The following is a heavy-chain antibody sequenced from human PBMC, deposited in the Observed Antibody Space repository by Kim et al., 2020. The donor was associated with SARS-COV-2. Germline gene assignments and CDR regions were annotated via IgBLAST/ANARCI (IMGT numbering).Heavy chain of an antibody. D-gene: IGHD1-20*01. CDR3: AKGTRYKPAATIYYYYYMDV. CDR2: ISGSGGST. Sequence: GGSLRLSCAASGFTFSSYAMSWVRQAPGKGLEWVSAISGSGGSTYYADSVKGRFTISRDNSKNTLYLQMNSLRAEDTAVYYCAKGTRYKPAATIYYYYYMDVWGKGTTVTVSS. J-gene: IGHJ6*03. CDR1: GFTFSSYA. V-gene: IGHV3-23*01.